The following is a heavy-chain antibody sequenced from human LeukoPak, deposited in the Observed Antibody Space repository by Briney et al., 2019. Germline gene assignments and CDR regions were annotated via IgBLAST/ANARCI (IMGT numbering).Heavy chain of an antibody. CDR1: GGSISSYY. D-gene: IGHD5-18*01. J-gene: IGHJ6*03. CDR3: ARDRPRLRGYSYGYYYYMDV. Sequence: SETLSLTCTVSGGSISSYYWSWIRQPPGKGLEWIGFIYYSGSTNYKPSLKSRVTISVDTSKNQFSLKLNSVTAADTAVYYCARDRPRLRGYSYGYYYYMDVWGKGTTVTVSS. CDR2: IYYSGST. V-gene: IGHV4-59*12.